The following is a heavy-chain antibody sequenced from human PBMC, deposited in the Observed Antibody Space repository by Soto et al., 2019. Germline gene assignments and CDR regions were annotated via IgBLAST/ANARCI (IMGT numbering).Heavy chain of an antibody. CDR2: IHSSGSI. J-gene: IGHJ1*01. V-gene: IGHV4-30-4*01. D-gene: IGHD3-22*01. CDR3: ARDLDGLHDDNSGPYPRPG. CDR1: GGSISSDDYY. Sequence: TPSLTCTVSGGSISSDDYYWSWIRQAPGRGLEWIGYIHSSGSIYYNPSLKSRATMSIDTARNQFSLKVSSVTVADAAVYYCARDLDGLHDDNSGPYPRPGWGQGTLVTVSS.